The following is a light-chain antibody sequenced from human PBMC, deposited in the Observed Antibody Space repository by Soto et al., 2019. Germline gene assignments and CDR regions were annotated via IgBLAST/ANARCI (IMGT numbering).Light chain of an antibody. J-gene: IGLJ1*01. CDR3: SSYAGSNNVVV. V-gene: IGLV2-8*01. Sequence: QSALTQPPSASGSPGQSVTISCTGTSSDVGGYKYVSWYQQHPGKAPKLMIFEVNKRPSGVPDRFSGSKSGNTASLTVSGLQAEDDADYYCSSYAGSNNVVVFGTGTKVTVL. CDR2: EVN. CDR1: SSDVGGYKY.